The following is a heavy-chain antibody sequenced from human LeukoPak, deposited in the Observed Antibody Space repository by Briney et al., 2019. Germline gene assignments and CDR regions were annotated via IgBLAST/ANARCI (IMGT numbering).Heavy chain of an antibody. V-gene: IGHV4-38-2*02. CDR3: AREAAAGLGIDY. CDR2: IYHSGST. D-gene: IGHD6-13*01. CDR1: GYSISSGNY. Sequence: SETLSLTCSVSGYSISSGNYWGWIRLPPGKGLQWIGSIYHSGSTYYNPSPKSRVTISVDTSKNQFSLKLSSVTAADTAVYYCAREAAAGLGIDYWGQGTLVTVSS. J-gene: IGHJ4*02.